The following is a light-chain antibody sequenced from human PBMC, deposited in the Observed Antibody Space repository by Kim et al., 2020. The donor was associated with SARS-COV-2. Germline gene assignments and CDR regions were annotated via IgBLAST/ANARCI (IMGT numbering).Light chain of an antibody. V-gene: IGLV2-14*03. Sequence: GQSITISFTGTSSDVGGYNYVSWYQHHPGKAPRLMIYDVSKRPSGVSDRFSGSKSGNTASLTISGLQAEDEADYYCSSYTSSSTWVFGGGTQLTVL. CDR3: SSYTSSSTWV. CDR1: SSDVGGYNY. CDR2: DVS. J-gene: IGLJ3*02.